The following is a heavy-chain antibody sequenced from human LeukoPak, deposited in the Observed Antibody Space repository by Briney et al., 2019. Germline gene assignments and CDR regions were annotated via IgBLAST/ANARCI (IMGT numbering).Heavy chain of an antibody. CDR2: IRYNGNNQ. J-gene: IGHJ6*03. CDR1: GFTFSTYA. Sequence: GGSLRLACAASGFTFSTYAMTWVRQAPGKGLEWVAFIRYNGNNQYYADSVKGRFTISRDNSKNTLYLQMNSLKGDDTAVYYCAKDSAFYYIDVWGKGTTVIISS. CDR3: AKDSAFYYIDV. D-gene: IGHD3-10*01. V-gene: IGHV3-30*02.